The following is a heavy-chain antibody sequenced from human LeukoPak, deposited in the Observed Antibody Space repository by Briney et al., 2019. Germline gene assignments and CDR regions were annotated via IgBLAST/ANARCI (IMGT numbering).Heavy chain of an antibody. J-gene: IGHJ3*02. CDR1: GFTFSSYS. V-gene: IGHV3-21*01. CDR2: ISSSSSYI. Sequence: PGGSLRLSCAASGFTFSSYSMNWVRQAPGKGLEWVSSISSSSSYIYYADSVKGRFTISRDNAKNSLYLQMNSLRAEDTAVYYCARDSESYSGYDYLGSDAFDIWGQGTMVTVSS. D-gene: IGHD5-12*01. CDR3: ARDSESYSGYDYLGSDAFDI.